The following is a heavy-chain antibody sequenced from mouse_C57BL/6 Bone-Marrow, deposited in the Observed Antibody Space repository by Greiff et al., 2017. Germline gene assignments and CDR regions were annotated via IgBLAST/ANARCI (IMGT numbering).Heavy chain of an antibody. CDR1: GFTFSSYA. V-gene: IGHV5-4*03. J-gene: IGHJ2*01. CDR2: ISDGGSYT. CDR3: ARALGNYFDY. D-gene: IGHD4-1*01. Sequence: DVKLVESGGGLVKPGGSLKLSCAASGFTFSSYAMSWVRQTPEKRLEWVATISDGGSYTYYPANVKGRFTISRDNAKNNLYLQMSHLKSEDTAMYYCARALGNYFDYWGQGTTLTVSS.